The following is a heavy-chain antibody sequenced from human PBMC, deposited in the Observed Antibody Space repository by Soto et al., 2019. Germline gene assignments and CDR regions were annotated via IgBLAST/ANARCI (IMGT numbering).Heavy chain of an antibody. J-gene: IGHJ6*02. CDR3: ARDLPSPWIGFYYYYGMDV. D-gene: IGHD2-2*03. Sequence: ASVKVSCKASGYTVTSYYMHGVRQAPGQGLEWMGIINPSGGSTSYAQKFQGRVTMTRDTSTSTVYMELSSLRSEDTAVYYCARDLPSPWIGFYYYYGMDVWGQGTTVTVSS. CDR1: GYTVTSYY. CDR2: INPSGGST. V-gene: IGHV1-46*01.